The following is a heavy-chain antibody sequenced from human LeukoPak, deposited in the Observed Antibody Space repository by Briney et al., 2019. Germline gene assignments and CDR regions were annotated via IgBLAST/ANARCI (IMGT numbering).Heavy chain of an antibody. D-gene: IGHD5-18*01. J-gene: IGHJ1*01. CDR1: GFTFRSAA. V-gene: IGHV3-23*01. CDR2: ISSTGYNS. Sequence: GGSLRLSCAASGFTFRSAAMTWARQGPEKGLQWVSLISSTGYNSYYADSVKGRFTVSRDNSKNIVYLQMNSLRAEDTALYYCAKDIQAANWGQGTLVTVSS. CDR3: AKDIQAAN.